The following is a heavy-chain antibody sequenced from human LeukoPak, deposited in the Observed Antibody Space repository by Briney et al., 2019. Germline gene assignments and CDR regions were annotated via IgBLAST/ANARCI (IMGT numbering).Heavy chain of an antibody. D-gene: IGHD6-19*01. CDR2: IYWNDDK. CDR1: GFSLSTSGVG. CDR3: AHIAVAGPTGDFDY. V-gene: IGHV2-5*01. J-gene: IGHJ4*02. Sequence: SGPTLVNPTQTLTLTCTFSGFSLSTSGVGVGWIRQPPGKALEWLALIYWNDDKRYSPSLKSRLTITKDTSKNQVVLTMTNMGPVDTATYYCAHIAVAGPTGDFDYWGQGTLVTVSS.